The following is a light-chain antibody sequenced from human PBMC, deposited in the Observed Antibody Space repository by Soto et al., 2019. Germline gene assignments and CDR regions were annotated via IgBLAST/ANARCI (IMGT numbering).Light chain of an antibody. Sequence: EIVLTQSPGTLSLSPGERATLSCRAIQSVSSTYLAWYHHKPGQAPSLLIYGASRKSTGIPDRFSGSGSGTHFTLTISRLEPEDFAVYYCQQYERSPTTFGGGTKVEIK. V-gene: IGKV3-20*01. CDR1: QSVSSTY. J-gene: IGKJ4*01. CDR3: QQYERSPTT. CDR2: GAS.